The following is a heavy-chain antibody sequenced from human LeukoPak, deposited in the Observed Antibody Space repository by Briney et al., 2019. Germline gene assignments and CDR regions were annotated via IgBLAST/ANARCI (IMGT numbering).Heavy chain of an antibody. CDR2: IIPIFGTA. Sequence: SVKVSCTASGGTFSSYAISWVRQAPGQGLEWVGGIIPIFGTANYAQKFQGRVTITADESTSTAYTELSSLRSEDTAVYYCARESIVVVPAAMPDYYYYGMDVWGQGTTVTVSS. CDR1: GGTFSSYA. V-gene: IGHV1-69*01. D-gene: IGHD2-2*01. J-gene: IGHJ6*02. CDR3: ARESIVVVPAAMPDYYYYGMDV.